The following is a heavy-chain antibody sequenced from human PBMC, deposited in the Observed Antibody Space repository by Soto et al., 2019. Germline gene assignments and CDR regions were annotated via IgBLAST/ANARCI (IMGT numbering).Heavy chain of an antibody. CDR2: IYYSGST. V-gene: IGHV4-59*01. Sequence: ASETLSLTCTVSGGSISSYYWSWIRQPPGKGLEWIGYIYYSGSTNYNPSLTSRVTISVDTSKNQFSLKLSSVTAADTAVYYWARLYSSSSPWFDPWGQGTLGTVS. CDR1: GGSISSYY. CDR3: ARLYSSSSPWFDP. J-gene: IGHJ5*02. D-gene: IGHD6-6*01.